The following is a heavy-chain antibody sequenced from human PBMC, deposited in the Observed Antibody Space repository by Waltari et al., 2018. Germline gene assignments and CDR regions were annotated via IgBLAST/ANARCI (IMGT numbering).Heavy chain of an antibody. D-gene: IGHD6-19*01. CDR2: ISYDGSNK. CDR1: GFTFSSDG. J-gene: IGHJ4*02. Sequence: QVQRVESGGGGVQPGRSLRLSCAGSGFTFSSDGRHWVRQAPGKGLEWVAVISYDGSNKYYADSVKGRFTISRDNSKNTLYLQMNSLRAEDTAVYYCASIAVAGIDYWGQGTLVTVSS. V-gene: IGHV3-30*03. CDR3: ASIAVAGIDY.